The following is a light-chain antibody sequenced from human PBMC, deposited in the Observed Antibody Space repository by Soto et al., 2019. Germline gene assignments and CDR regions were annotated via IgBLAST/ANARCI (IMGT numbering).Light chain of an antibody. J-gene: IGKJ5*01. CDR3: QQYFGTPPIT. CDR2: WAS. CDR1: QSVLYSSNNKNY. V-gene: IGKV4-1*01. Sequence: DIVMTQSPDSLAVSLGERATINCKSSQSVLYSSNNKNYLAWYQQKPGQPPKLLIYWASTRESGVPDRFSGSGSGTDFTLTIISLQAEDVSVYYCQQYFGTPPITFGQGTRLEI.